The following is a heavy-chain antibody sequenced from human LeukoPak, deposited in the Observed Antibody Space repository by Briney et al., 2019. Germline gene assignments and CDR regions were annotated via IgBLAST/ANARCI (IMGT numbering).Heavy chain of an antibody. CDR2: IIPILGIA. CDR3: ARGDSYYYDSSGWGVIDFDY. CDR1: EGTFSSYA. J-gene: IGHJ4*02. Sequence: ASVKVSCKASEGTFSSYAISWVRQAPGQGLEWMGRIIPILGIANYAQKFQGRVTITADKSTSTAYMELSSLRFEDTAVYYCARGDSYYYDSSGWGVIDFDYWGQGTLVTVSS. V-gene: IGHV1-69*04. D-gene: IGHD3-22*01.